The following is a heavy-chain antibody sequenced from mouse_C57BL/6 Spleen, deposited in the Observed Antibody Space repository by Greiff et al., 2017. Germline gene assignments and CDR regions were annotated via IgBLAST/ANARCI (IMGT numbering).Heavy chain of an antibody. D-gene: IGHD1-1*01. V-gene: IGHV5-16*01. CDR3: ARDGGTTVVPYWYFDV. Sequence: EVKLVESEGGLVQPGSSMKLSCTASGFTFSDYYMAWVRQVPEKGLEWVANINYDGSSTYYLDSLKSRFIISRDNAKNILYLQMSSLKSEDTATYYCARDGGTTVVPYWYFDVWGTGTTVTVSS. J-gene: IGHJ1*03. CDR1: GFTFSDYY. CDR2: INYDGSST.